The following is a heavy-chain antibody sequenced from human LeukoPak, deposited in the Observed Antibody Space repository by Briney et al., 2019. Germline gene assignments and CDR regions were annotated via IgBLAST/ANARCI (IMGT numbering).Heavy chain of an antibody. CDR2: IKQDGSEK. J-gene: IGHJ4*02. D-gene: IGHD3-9*01. CDR3: AREGLRYFDWTTNDY. Sequence: GGSLRLSCAASGFTFSSYWMSWVRQAPGKGLEWVANIKQDGSEKYYVDSVKGRSTISRDNAKNSLYLQMNSLRAEDTAVYYCAREGLRYFDWTTNDYWGQGTLVTVSS. CDR1: GFTFSSYW. V-gene: IGHV3-7*01.